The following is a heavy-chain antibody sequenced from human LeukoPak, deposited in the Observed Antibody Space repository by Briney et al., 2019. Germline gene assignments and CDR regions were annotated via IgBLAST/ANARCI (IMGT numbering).Heavy chain of an antibody. D-gene: IGHD3-22*01. CDR1: GGTFISYA. CDR3: ARDKGSSGYYRTYYYDY. V-gene: IGHV1-69*05. J-gene: IGHJ4*02. CDR2: IIPIFGTA. Sequence: SVKVSCKASGGTFISYAISWVRQAPGQGLEWMGRIIPIFGTANYAQKFQGRVTITTGESTSTAYMELSSLRSEDTAVYYCARDKGSSGYYRTYYYDYWGQGTLVTVSS.